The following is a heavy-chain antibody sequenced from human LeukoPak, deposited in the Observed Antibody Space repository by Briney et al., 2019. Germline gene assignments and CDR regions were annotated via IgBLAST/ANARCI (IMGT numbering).Heavy chain of an antibody. CDR2: IYTSGST. J-gene: IGHJ4*02. Sequence: SQTLSLTCTVSGGSISSGSYYWSWIRQPAGKGLEWIGRIYTSGSTNYNPSLKSRVTISVDTSKNQFSLKLSSVTAADTAVYYCARGSSLGTVVTPSRNRGYYFDYWGQGTLVTVSS. V-gene: IGHV4-61*02. D-gene: IGHD4-23*01. CDR1: GGSISSGSYY. CDR3: ARGSSLGTVVTPSRNRGYYFDY.